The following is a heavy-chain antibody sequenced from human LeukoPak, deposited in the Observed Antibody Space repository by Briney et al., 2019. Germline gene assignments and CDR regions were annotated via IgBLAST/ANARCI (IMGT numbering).Heavy chain of an antibody. CDR2: ISDNGGEA. J-gene: IGHJ4*02. V-gene: IGHV3-23*01. Sequence: PGGSLRLSCAASGFTFDAYAMHWVRQAPGKGLEWVSGISDNGGEAYYADSVKGRFAISRDNSKNTLFLQMNSLRAEDSAVYYCATDRERDPSVYYLVGGQGTLITVSS. D-gene: IGHD3-22*01. CDR1: GFTFDAYA. CDR3: ATDRERDPSVYYLV.